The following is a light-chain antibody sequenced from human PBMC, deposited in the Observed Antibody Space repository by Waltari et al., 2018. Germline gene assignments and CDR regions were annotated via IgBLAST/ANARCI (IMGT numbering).Light chain of an antibody. Sequence: EIVMTQSPATLSVSPGERATLSCRASQGVSSNLAWYQQRPVQAPRLLIYGASTRATGIPARFSGSGSGTEFTLTISSLQSEDFAVYYCQQYHNWPRTFGQGTKVQIK. V-gene: IGKV3-15*01. J-gene: IGKJ1*01. CDR2: GAS. CDR3: QQYHNWPRT. CDR1: QGVSSN.